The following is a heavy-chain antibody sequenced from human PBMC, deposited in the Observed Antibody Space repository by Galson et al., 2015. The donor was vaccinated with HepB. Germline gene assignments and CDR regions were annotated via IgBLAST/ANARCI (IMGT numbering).Heavy chain of an antibody. D-gene: IGHD6-6*01. J-gene: IGHJ1*01. V-gene: IGHV3-30*18. CDR1: EFTFSNYG. Sequence: SLRLSCAASEFTFSNYGMHWVRQAPGKGLEWVAVISYDGSSKYYADSVKGRFTISRDNSKNTLDLQMNSLRAEDTAVYYCAKGAGIASRPSWGSTYFQHWGQGTLVTVSS. CDR3: AKGAGIASRPSWGSTYFQH. CDR2: ISYDGSSK.